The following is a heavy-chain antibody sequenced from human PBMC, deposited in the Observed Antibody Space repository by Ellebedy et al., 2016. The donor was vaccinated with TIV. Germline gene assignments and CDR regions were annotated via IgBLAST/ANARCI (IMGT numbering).Heavy chain of an antibody. CDR3: ARDGGDIVVVPAASAGVDY. CDR2: ISSSSSYI. V-gene: IGHV3-21*01. J-gene: IGHJ4*02. Sequence: GGSLRLXCAASGFTFSSYSMNWVRQAPGKGLEWVSSISSSSSYIYYADSVKGRFTISRDNAKNSLYLQMNSLRAEDTAVYYCARDGGDIVVVPAASAGVDYWGQGTLVTVSS. D-gene: IGHD2-2*01. CDR1: GFTFSSYS.